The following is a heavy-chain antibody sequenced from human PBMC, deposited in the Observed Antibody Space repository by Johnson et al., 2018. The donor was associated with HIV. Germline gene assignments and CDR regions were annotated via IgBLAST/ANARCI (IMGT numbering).Heavy chain of an antibody. V-gene: IGHV3-30*01. D-gene: IGHD5-18*01. Sequence: QVQLVESGGGVVQPGRSLRLSCVASGFTSTHCARHWVRQAPGISYDGGSKYYADSVKGRFTVSRDNSKNTLYLQINSLRPEDTAVYYCARLPSGYSRDDLDIWGQGTMVTVSS. J-gene: IGHJ3*02. CDR3: ARLPSGYSRDDLDI. CDR1: GFTSTHCA. CDR2: ISYDGGSK.